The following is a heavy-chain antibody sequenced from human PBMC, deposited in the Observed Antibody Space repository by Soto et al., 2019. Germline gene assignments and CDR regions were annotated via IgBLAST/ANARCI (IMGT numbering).Heavy chain of an antibody. J-gene: IGHJ6*02. Sequence: EVQLVESGGGLVKPGGSLRLSCAASGFTFSSYSMNWVRQAPGKGLEWVSSISSSSSYIYYADSVKGRFTISRDNAKNSLYLQMNSLRAEDTAVYYCATPGGAYCGGDCSELYYYYGMDVWGQGTTVTVSS. CDR1: GFTFSSYS. CDR3: ATPGGAYCGGDCSELYYYYGMDV. V-gene: IGHV3-21*01. CDR2: ISSSSSYI. D-gene: IGHD2-21*02.